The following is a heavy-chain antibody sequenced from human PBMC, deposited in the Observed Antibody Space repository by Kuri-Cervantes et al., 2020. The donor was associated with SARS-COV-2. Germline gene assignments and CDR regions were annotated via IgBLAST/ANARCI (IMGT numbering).Heavy chain of an antibody. CDR3: ARGAGGSPFDY. CDR1: GGSISSSGYY. J-gene: IGHJ4*02. D-gene: IGHD3-16*01. Sequence: SETLSLTCTVSGGSISSSGYYWSWIRQPAGKGLEWTGRIYTSGSTNYNPSLKSRVTMSVDTSKNQFSLKLSSVTAADTAVYYCARGAGGSPFDYWGQGTLVTVSS. V-gene: IGHV4-61*02. CDR2: IYTSGST.